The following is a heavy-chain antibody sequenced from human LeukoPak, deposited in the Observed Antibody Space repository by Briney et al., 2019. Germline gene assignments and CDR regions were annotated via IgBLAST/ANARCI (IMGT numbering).Heavy chain of an antibody. CDR2: ISSDGSNK. CDR1: GFTFSSYA. CDR3: ARPADSGENSYGPGFDY. J-gene: IGHJ4*02. D-gene: IGHD3-16*01. Sequence: PGRSLRLSCAASGFTFSSYAMHWVRQAPGKGLEWVTIISSDGSNKYYADSVKGRFTISRDNSKNTLYLQMDSLRAEDTALYYCARPADSGENSYGPGFDYWGQGTLVTVSS. V-gene: IGHV3-30*04.